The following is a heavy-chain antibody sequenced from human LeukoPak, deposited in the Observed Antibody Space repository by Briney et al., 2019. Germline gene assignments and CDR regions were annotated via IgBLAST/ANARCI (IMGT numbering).Heavy chain of an antibody. CDR3: AKRRTTVITMDYFDY. D-gene: IGHD4-17*01. CDR2: ISGGAGTP. CDR1: GFTFDDYA. J-gene: IGHJ4*02. Sequence: GGSLRLSCAASGFTFDDYAMHWVRQAPGKGLEWVSGISGGAGTPYYADSVKGRFTISRDNSKNTLYLQMSSLRAEDTAVYYCAKRRTTVITMDYFDYWGQGTLVTVSS. V-gene: IGHV3-23*01.